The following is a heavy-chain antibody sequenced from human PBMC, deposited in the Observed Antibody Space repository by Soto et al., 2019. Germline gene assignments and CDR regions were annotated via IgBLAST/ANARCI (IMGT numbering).Heavy chain of an antibody. D-gene: IGHD6-13*01. CDR1: GGTFSSYA. Sequence: GASVKVSCKASGGTFSSYAISWVRQAPGQGLEWMGGIIPIFGTANYAQKFQGRVTITADESTSTAYMALSSLRSEDTAVYYCARGAAAALNWFDPWGQGTLVTVSS. CDR3: ARGAAAALNWFDP. CDR2: IIPIFGTA. V-gene: IGHV1-69*13. J-gene: IGHJ5*02.